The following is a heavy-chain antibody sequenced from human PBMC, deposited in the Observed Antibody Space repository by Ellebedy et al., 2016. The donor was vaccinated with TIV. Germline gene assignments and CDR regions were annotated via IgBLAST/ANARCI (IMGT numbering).Heavy chain of an antibody. Sequence: GESLKISCAAPGFTFSGYYMSWFRQAPGKGPEWVSYISYSGDLMYYADSVKGRFTTSRDNAENSLYLQMNSLRAEDTAVYFCAGLGVIAAAGASDYWGQGTLVIVFS. CDR3: AGLGVIAAAGASDY. D-gene: IGHD6-13*01. V-gene: IGHV3-11*01. J-gene: IGHJ4*02. CDR1: GFTFSGYY. CDR2: ISYSGDLM.